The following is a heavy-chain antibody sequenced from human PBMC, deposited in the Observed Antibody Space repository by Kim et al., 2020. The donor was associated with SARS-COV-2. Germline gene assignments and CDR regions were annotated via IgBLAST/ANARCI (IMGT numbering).Heavy chain of an antibody. V-gene: IGHV3-73*01. CDR3: TREGDYYGMDV. CDR2: IRSKANSYAT. Sequence: GGSLRLSCAASGFTFSGAGMHWVRQASGKGLEWVGLIRSKANSYATAYGASVKGRFTISRDDSKNMAYLQMNSLKTEDTAVYYCTREGDYYGMDVWGQGTTVTVSS. J-gene: IGHJ6*02. CDR1: GFTFSGAG.